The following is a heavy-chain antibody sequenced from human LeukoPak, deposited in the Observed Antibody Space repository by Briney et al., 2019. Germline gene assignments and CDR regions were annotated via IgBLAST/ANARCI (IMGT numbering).Heavy chain of an antibody. D-gene: IGHD3-10*01. J-gene: IGHJ4*02. CDR2: IRSKANSYAT. CDR3: ARHAASGGSGVDY. CDR1: GSTFSASA. Sequence: PGGSLRLSCAASGSTFSASAMHWVRQTSGKGLEWVGRIRSKANSYATAYAASVKGRFTISRDDSKNTAYLEMNSLESEDTAVYYCARHAASGGSGVDYWGQGTLVTVSS. V-gene: IGHV3-73*01.